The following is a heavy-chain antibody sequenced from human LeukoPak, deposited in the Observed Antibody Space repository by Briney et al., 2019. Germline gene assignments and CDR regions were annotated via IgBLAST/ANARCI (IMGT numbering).Heavy chain of an antibody. CDR2: IYYSGST. CDR1: GVSISSSSYY. V-gene: IGHV4-39*01. Sequence: PSETLSLTCTVSGVSISSSSYYWGWIRQPPGKGLEWIGSIYYSGSTYYNPSLKSRVTISVDTSKNQFSLKLSSVTAADTAVYYCARQNVLLWFGEGWGQRTLVTVSS. J-gene: IGHJ4*02. CDR3: ARQNVLLWFGEG. D-gene: IGHD3-10*01.